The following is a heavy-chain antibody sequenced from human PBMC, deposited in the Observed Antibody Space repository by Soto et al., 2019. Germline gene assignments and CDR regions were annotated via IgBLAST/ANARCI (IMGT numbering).Heavy chain of an antibody. D-gene: IGHD2-2*02. CDR3: AKSPNFYCSSPNCYKYYFDH. CDR2: ISYDGSEK. Sequence: LRLSCAASGFTFNTYGMHWVRQAPGKGLEWVAVISYDGSEKYYVDSVKGRFTISRDNSKNTLYLQMNSLRPEDTAVYYCAKSPNFYCSSPNCYKYYFDHWGQGTRGTGSS. CDR1: GFTFNTYG. J-gene: IGHJ4*02. V-gene: IGHV3-30*18.